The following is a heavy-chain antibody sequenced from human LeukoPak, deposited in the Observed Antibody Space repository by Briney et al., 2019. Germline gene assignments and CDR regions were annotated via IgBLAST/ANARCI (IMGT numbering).Heavy chain of an antibody. D-gene: IGHD3-22*01. CDR3: ARSPYSSGYSDY. CDR2: ISSSGSTI. CDR1: GFTFSSYE. Sequence: GGSLRLPCAASGFTFSSYEMNWVRQAPGKGLEWVSYISSSGSTIYYADSVKGRFTISRDNAKNSLYLQMNSLRAEDTAVYYCARSPYSSGYSDYWGQGTLVTV. V-gene: IGHV3-48*03. J-gene: IGHJ4*02.